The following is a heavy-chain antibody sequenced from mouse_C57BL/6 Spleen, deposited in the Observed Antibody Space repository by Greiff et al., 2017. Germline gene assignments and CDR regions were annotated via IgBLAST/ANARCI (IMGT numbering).Heavy chain of an antibody. CDR3: ASSAPFDY. CDR2: IHPNSGST. Sequence: QVHVKQPGAELVQPGASVKLSCKASGYTFTRYWMHWVKQRPGQGLEWIGMIHPNSGSTNYNEKFKSKATLTVDKSSSTAYMQLSSLTSEDSAVYYCASSAPFDYWGQGTTLTVSS. CDR1: GYTFTRYW. V-gene: IGHV1-64*01. J-gene: IGHJ2*01.